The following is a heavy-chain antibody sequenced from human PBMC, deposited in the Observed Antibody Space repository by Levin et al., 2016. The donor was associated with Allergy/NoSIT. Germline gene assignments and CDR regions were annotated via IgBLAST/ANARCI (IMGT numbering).Heavy chain of an antibody. CDR3: ARSPMVRGVIIDFDY. J-gene: IGHJ4*02. V-gene: IGHV3-30-3*01. Sequence: GESLKISCAASGFTFSSYAMHWVRQAPGKGLEWVAVISYDGSNKYYADSVKGRFTISRDNSKNTLYLQMNSLRPEDTAVYYCARSPMVRGVIIDFDYWGQGTLVTVSS. CDR1: GFTFSSYA. D-gene: IGHD3-10*01. CDR2: ISYDGSNK.